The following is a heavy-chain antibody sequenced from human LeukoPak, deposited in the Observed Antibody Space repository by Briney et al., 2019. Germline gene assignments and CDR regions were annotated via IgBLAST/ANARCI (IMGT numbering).Heavy chain of an antibody. CDR1: GYTFTNYW. CDR2: IYPDDSDI. V-gene: IGHV5-51*01. J-gene: IGHJ4*02. D-gene: IGHD3-22*01. CDR3: ARSRDSSGYYYLI. Sequence: GESLKISCEASGYTFTNYWIGWVRQMPGKGLEWMGIIYPDDSDIKYSPSFQGQVTISADKSISTAYLQWSSLKAADTAMYYCARSRDSSGYYYLIWGQGTLVTVSS.